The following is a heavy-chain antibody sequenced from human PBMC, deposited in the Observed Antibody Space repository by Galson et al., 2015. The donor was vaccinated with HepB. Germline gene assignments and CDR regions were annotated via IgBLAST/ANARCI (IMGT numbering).Heavy chain of an antibody. J-gene: IGHJ5*02. V-gene: IGHV1-69*02. Sequence: SVKVSCKASGGTFSSYTISWVRQAPGQGLEWMGRIIPILGIANYAQKFQGRVTITADKSTSTAYMELSSLRSEDTAVYYCARLPTIAAAGRSWFDPWGQGTLVTASS. D-gene: IGHD6-13*01. CDR1: GGTFSSYT. CDR3: ARLPTIAAAGRSWFDP. CDR2: IIPILGIA.